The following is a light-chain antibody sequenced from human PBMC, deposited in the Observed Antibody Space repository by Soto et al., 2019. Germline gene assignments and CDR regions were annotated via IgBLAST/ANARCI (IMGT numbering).Light chain of an antibody. CDR1: QSISSNS. CDR2: DAS. J-gene: IGKJ4*01. V-gene: IGKV3D-20*01. CDR3: QQYGSSLLT. Sequence: EIVLTQSPATLSLSPGERATLSCGASQSISSNSLAWYQQKPGLAPRLLIYDASSRATGIPDRFSGSGSGTDFTLTISRLEPEDFAVYYCQQYGSSLLTFGGGSKVEIK.